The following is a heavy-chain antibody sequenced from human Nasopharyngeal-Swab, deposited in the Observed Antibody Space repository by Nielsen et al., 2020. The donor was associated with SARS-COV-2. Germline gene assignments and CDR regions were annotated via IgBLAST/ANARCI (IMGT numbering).Heavy chain of an antibody. Sequence: GRSLRLSCAASGFTFSDYYMSWIRQAPGKGLEWVSYISSSGSTIYYADSVKGRFTISRDNAKKSLYLQMNSLRAEDTAVYYCARDQYYYDSSGPAFDIWGQGTMVTVSS. V-gene: IGHV3-11*01. CDR2: ISSSGSTI. D-gene: IGHD3-22*01. J-gene: IGHJ3*02. CDR3: ARDQYYYDSSGPAFDI. CDR1: GFTFSDYY.